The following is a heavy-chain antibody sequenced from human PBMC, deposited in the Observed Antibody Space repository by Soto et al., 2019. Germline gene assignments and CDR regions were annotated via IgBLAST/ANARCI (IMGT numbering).Heavy chain of an antibody. D-gene: IGHD3-3*01. CDR2: IKQDGTEK. V-gene: IGHV3-7*03. J-gene: IGHJ4*02. CDR1: GFTLSRYW. Sequence: GGSLRLSCAASGFTLSRYWMSWVRQAPGKGLEWLANIKQDGTEKYYVGSVKGRFTISRDNSKNSLYLQINSLRAEDTAVYYCARDRSASYDFWSGDDYWGQGTLVTVS. CDR3: ARDRSASYDFWSGDDY.